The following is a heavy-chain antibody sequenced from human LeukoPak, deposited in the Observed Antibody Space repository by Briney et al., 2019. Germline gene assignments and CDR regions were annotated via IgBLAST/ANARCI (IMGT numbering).Heavy chain of an antibody. CDR2: INHSGST. J-gene: IGHJ4*02. Sequence: SETLSLTCAVYGGSFSGYYWSWIRQPPGKGLEWIGEINHSGSTNYNPSLKSRVTISVDTSKNQFSLKLSSVTTADTAVYYCARRKQWLASYYFDYWGQGTLVTVSS. CDR3: ARRKQWLASYYFDY. V-gene: IGHV4-34*01. D-gene: IGHD6-19*01. CDR1: GGSFSGYY.